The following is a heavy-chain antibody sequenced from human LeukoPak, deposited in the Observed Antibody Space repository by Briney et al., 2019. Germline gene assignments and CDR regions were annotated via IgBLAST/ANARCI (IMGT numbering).Heavy chain of an antibody. CDR3: ARDHPSADPDAFDI. J-gene: IGHJ3*02. V-gene: IGHV3-21*01. Sequence: GGSLRLSCAASGFTFSSYSMNWVRQAPGKGLEWVSSISSSSSYIYYADSVKGRFTISRDNAKNSLYLQMNSLRAEDTAVYYCARDHPSADPDAFDIWGQGTMVTVSS. CDR1: GFTFSSYS. CDR2: ISSSSSYI.